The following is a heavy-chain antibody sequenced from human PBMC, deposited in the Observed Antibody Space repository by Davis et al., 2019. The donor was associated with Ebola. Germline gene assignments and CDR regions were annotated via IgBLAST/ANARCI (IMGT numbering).Heavy chain of an antibody. J-gene: IGHJ4*02. CDR3: AREGLHYDSSGYYY. CDR1: GGSISSYY. D-gene: IGHD3-22*01. CDR2: IYYSGST. Sequence: PSETLSLTCTVSGGSISSYYWSWIRQPPGKGLEWIGYIYYSGSTNYNPSLKSRVTISVDTSKNQFSLKLSSVTAADTAVYYCAREGLHYDSSGYYYWGQGTLVTVSS. V-gene: IGHV4-4*08.